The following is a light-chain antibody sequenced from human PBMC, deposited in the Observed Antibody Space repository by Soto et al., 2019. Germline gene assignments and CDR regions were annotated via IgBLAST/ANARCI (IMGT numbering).Light chain of an antibody. CDR2: EVS. J-gene: IGLJ1*01. CDR3: SSYTSSSTPQV. Sequence: QSALTQPASVSGTPGQSITISCTGSISDIGGYNYVSWYQQFPGKAPKLIIFEVSDRPSGVSDRFSGSKSGSTASLTISGLQAEDEADYYCSSYTSSSTPQVFGTGTKLTVL. CDR1: ISDIGGYNY. V-gene: IGLV2-14*01.